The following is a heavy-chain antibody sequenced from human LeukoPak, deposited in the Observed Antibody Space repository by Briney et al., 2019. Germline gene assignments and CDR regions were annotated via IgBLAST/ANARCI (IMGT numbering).Heavy chain of an antibody. Sequence: SVKVSCKASGGTFSSYAISWVRQAPGQGLEWMGRIIPILGIANYAQKFQGRVTITADKSTSTAYMELSSLRSEDTAVYYCARVAAAADRPDYYGVDVWGQGTTVTVSS. J-gene: IGHJ6*02. CDR3: ARVAAAADRPDYYGVDV. V-gene: IGHV1-69*04. CDR2: IIPILGIA. CDR1: GGTFSSYA. D-gene: IGHD6-13*01.